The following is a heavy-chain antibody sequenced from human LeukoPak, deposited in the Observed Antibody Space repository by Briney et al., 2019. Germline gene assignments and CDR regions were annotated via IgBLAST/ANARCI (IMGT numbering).Heavy chain of an antibody. CDR2: ISSSGDAV. V-gene: IGHV3-23*01. D-gene: IGHD3-9*01. J-gene: IGHJ5*02. CDR3: AKDGDLILLRYFDWQRLNWFDP. CDR1: GFTFSTYA. Sequence: PGGSLRLSCAASGFTFSTYAMNWVRQAPGKGLEWVSYISSSGDAVHYADSVKGRFTISRDNSKNTLYLQMSSLRAEDTAVYYCAKDGDLILLRYFDWQRLNWFDPWGQGTLVTVSS.